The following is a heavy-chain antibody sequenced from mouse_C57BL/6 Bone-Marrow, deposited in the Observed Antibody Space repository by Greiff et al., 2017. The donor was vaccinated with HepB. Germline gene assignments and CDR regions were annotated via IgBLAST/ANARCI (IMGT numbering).Heavy chain of an antibody. V-gene: IGHV1-42*01. CDR3: ASPYYYGSSDWYFDV. CDR1: GYSFTGYY. D-gene: IGHD1-1*01. Sequence: VQLKESGPELVKPGASVKISCKASGYSFTGYYINWVKQSPEQSLEWIGEINPSTGGTSYNQKFKAKATLTVDKSSSTAYMQLKSLTSEDSAVYYCASPYYYGSSDWYFDVWGTGTTVTVSA. J-gene: IGHJ1*03. CDR2: INPSTGGT.